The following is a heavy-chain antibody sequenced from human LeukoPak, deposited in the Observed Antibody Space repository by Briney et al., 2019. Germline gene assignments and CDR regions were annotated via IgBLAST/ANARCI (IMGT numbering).Heavy chain of an antibody. V-gene: IGHV4-39*01. CDR2: IYYSGST. CDR3: ARETLGYCSGGRCYSGYWFDP. Sequence: SETLSLTCTVSGGSISSNSYYWGWIRQPPGKGLEWIGSIYYSGSTYYNPSLKSRVTISVDTSKNQFSLRLNSVTAADTAVYYCARETLGYCSGGRCYSGYWFDPWGQGTLVTVSS. CDR1: GGSISSNSYY. D-gene: IGHD2-15*01. J-gene: IGHJ5*02.